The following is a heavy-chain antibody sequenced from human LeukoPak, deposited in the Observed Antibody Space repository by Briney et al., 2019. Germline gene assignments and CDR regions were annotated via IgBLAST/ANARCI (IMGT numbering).Heavy chain of an antibody. D-gene: IGHD6-19*01. CDR1: GFTFSTYW. V-gene: IGHV3-74*01. J-gene: IGHJ3*02. CDR3: ARRETQYSSGREGFDI. Sequence: QSGGSLRLSCAASGFTFSTYWMHWVRQAPGKGLVWVSRINSDGSRTTYADSVKGRFTISRDNAKNTLYLQMNSLRTEDTAVYYCARRETQYSSGREGFDIWGQGTMVTVSS. CDR2: INSDGSRT.